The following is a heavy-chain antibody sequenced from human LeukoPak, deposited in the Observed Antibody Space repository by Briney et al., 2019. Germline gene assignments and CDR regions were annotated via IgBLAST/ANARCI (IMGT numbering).Heavy chain of an antibody. J-gene: IGHJ6*03. CDR1: ESLNGYA. CDR2: ISSSGSYM. Sequence: PGGSLRLSCSASESLNGYAMSWVRQAPGMGLEWVASISSSGSYMYYAESVKGRFIISRDNAKKSLSLEMNSLTSHDTAIYHCARCALGVWADNYYMDVWAQGPRSSSP. D-gene: IGHD3-16*01. V-gene: IGHV3-21*01. CDR3: ARCALGVWADNYYMDV.